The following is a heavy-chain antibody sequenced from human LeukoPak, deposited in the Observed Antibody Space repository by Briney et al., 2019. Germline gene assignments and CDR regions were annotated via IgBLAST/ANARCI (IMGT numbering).Heavy chain of an antibody. CDR2: IIPILGIA. D-gene: IGHD3-10*01. Sequence: ASVKVSCKASGGTFSSYAISWVRQAPGQGLEWMGRIIPILGIANYAQKFQGRVTITADKSTSTAYMELSSLRSEDTAVYYCARVGIVRGVILYGMDVWGQGTTVTVSS. CDR1: GGTFSSYA. CDR3: ARVGIVRGVILYGMDV. J-gene: IGHJ6*02. V-gene: IGHV1-69*04.